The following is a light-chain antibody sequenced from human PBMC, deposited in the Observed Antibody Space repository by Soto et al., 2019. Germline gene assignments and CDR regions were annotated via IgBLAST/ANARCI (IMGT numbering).Light chain of an antibody. V-gene: IGKV3-15*01. Sequence: DIVLTQSPATLSLSPGEIATLSCRASQSVSSKLAWYQQKPGQAPRLLIFDASVRVPTTPARFSGSVSGTEFTLTISSLESEDFAVYFCQQYGDRPRTFGQGTKVDI. CDR3: QQYGDRPRT. J-gene: IGKJ1*01. CDR2: DAS. CDR1: QSVSSK.